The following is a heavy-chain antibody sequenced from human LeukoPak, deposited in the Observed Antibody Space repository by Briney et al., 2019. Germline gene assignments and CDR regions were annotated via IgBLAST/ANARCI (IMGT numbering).Heavy chain of an antibody. CDR1: GYSFTTYW. CDR3: ARSYISSSPLDY. D-gene: IGHD6-6*01. CDR2: IYASDSDT. V-gene: IGHV5-51*01. J-gene: IGHJ4*02. Sequence: GESLKISCKGSGYSFTTYWIGWVRQMPGKGLEWMGVIYASDSDTRYSPSFQGQVTISADKTISTAYLQWSSLKASDTAMYYCARSYISSSPLDYWGQGTLVTVSS.